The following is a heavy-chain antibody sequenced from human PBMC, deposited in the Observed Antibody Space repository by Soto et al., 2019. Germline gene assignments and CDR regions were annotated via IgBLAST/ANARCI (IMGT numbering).Heavy chain of an antibody. Sequence: QVQLQQWGAGLLKPSETLSLTCAVYGGSFSGYYWSWIRQPPGKGLEWIGEINHSGSTNYNPSLRRWGPQSVGTAKNQFSLKLSSVTAADTAVYYCARGPSYSKQQLVIWGQGTLVTVSS. CDR2: INHSGST. D-gene: IGHD6-13*01. CDR1: GGSFSGYY. V-gene: IGHV4-34*01. CDR3: ARGPSYSKQQLVI. J-gene: IGHJ4*02.